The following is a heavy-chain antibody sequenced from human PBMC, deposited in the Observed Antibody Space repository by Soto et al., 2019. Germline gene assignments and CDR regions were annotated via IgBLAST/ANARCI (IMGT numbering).Heavy chain of an antibody. V-gene: IGHV3-23*01. CDR3: AKDALSCSSTSCVVGTFDP. Sequence: GGSLRLSCAASGFTFSSYAMSWVRQAPGKGLEWVSAISGSGGSTYYADSVKGRFTISRDNSKNTLYLQMNSLRAEDTAVYYCAKDALSCSSTSCVVGTFDPWGQGTLVTVSS. J-gene: IGHJ5*02. D-gene: IGHD2-2*01. CDR2: ISGSGGST. CDR1: GFTFSSYA.